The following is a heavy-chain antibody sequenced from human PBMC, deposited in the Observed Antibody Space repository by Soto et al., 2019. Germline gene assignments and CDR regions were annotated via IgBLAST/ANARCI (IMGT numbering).Heavy chain of an antibody. CDR3: AKDLREMATIRPDY. CDR2: ISYDGIDK. D-gene: IGHD5-12*01. V-gene: IGHV3-30*18. J-gene: IGHJ4*02. Sequence: QVQLVESGGGVVQPGGSLRLSCAASGFTFSSFGIHWVRQAPGKGLEWVAVISYDGIDKNYGDSAKGRFTISRENSKNMVYLQMNSSRAEDTAVYYCAKDLREMATIRPDYWGQGILVTVSS. CDR1: GFTFSSFG.